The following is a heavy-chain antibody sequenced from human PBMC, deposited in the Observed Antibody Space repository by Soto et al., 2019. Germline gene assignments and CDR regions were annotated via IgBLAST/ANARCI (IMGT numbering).Heavy chain of an antibody. CDR1: GFTFSSYA. CDR3: AWGRAAFDI. V-gene: IGHV3-30-3*01. CDR2: ISYDGSNK. D-gene: IGHD3-16*01. J-gene: IGHJ3*02. Sequence: PGGSLRLSCAASGFTFSSYAMHWVRQAPGKGLEWVAVISYDGSNKYYADSVKGRFTISRDNSKNTLYLQMNSLRAEDTAVYYCAWGRAAFDIWGQGTMVTVSS.